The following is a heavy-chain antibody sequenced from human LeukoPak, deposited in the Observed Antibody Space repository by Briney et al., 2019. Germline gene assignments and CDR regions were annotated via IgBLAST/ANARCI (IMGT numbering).Heavy chain of an antibody. CDR2: ISYDGSNK. CDR3: AKEGDGFDY. J-gene: IGHJ4*02. Sequence: GGSLRLSCAASGFTFSSYGMHWVRQAPGKGLEWVAVISYDGSNKYYADSVKGRFTISRDNSKNTLYLQMNSLRAADTAVYYCAKEGDGFDYWGQGTLVTVSS. CDR1: GFTFSSYG. V-gene: IGHV3-30*18. D-gene: IGHD5-24*01.